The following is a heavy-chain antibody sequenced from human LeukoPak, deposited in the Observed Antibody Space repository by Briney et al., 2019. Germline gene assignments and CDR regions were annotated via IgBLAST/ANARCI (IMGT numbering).Heavy chain of an antibody. Sequence: EALSLTCTVSGGSISSYYWSWIRQTPGKGLDWVSVIYTGGSTNYGDSVKGRFTISRDNSKNTLYLQMNSLRADDTAIYYCARGQSYCGADCYSDWGQGTLVTVSS. J-gene: IGHJ4*02. D-gene: IGHD2-21*02. CDR1: GGSISSYY. V-gene: IGHV3-66*01. CDR2: IYTGGST. CDR3: ARGQSYCGADCYSD.